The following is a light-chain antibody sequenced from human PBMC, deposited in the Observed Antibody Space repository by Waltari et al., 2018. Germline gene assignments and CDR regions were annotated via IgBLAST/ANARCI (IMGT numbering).Light chain of an antibody. V-gene: IGKV3-15*01. J-gene: IGKJ1*01. Sequence: EIVMTQSPATLPVSPGQRVTLSFRASQNVGNNLAWYQQKVGQPPSLLIYDASTRATGIPARFSGSGSGTEFTLTIGNLQSEDFAVYYCQQYNNWPRFGQGTRVE. CDR1: QNVGNN. CDR3: QQYNNWPR. CDR2: DAS.